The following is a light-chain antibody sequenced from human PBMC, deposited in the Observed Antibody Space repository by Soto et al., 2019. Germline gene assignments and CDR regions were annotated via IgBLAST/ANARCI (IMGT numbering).Light chain of an antibody. CDR2: VAS. V-gene: IGKV3D-15*01. CDR3: QQYNNWPRT. Sequence: EIAMTQSPATPCLSPGERATLPWGASQSVSSNLAWYQQKPGQAPRLLIYVASTRATGIPARFSVSGSGTEFTLTISSLKPEDFAVYYCQQYNNWPRTFGQGTKVDIK. J-gene: IGKJ1*01. CDR1: QSVSSN.